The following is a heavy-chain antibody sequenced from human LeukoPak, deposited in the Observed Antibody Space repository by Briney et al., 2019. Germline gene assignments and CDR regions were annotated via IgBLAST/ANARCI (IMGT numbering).Heavy chain of an antibody. CDR1: GGTFSSYA. D-gene: IGHD5-12*01. Sequence: GASVKVSCKASGGTFSSYAISWVRQAPGQGLEWVGGIIPIFGTANYAQKFQGRVTITADESTSTAYMELSSLRSEDTAVYYCARVREGQWLRSKAYYYGMDVWGKGTTVTVSS. V-gene: IGHV1-69*13. J-gene: IGHJ6*04. CDR2: IIPIFGTA. CDR3: ARVREGQWLRSKAYYYGMDV.